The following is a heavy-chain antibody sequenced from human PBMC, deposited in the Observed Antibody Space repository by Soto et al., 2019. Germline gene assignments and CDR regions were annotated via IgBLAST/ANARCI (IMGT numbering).Heavy chain of an antibody. D-gene: IGHD3-9*01. CDR3: LRDERGGEGFWAGYLNLGYFQT. CDR2: ISTGCRYI. J-gene: IGHJ1*01. V-gene: IGHV3-21*02. CDR1: GFTFSDFS. Sequence: EVQLVESGGGLINPGGSLRLSCEASGFTFSDFSMNWVRQAPGKGLEWVSSISTGCRYIYYVDSLKGRFTTSRDDARKSLHTQMVSLRAEDTAIYYCLRDERGGEGFWAGYLNLGYFQTWGQGARDTFSS.